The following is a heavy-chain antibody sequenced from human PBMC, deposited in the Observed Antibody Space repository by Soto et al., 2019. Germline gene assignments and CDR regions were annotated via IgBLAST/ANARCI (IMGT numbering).Heavy chain of an antibody. CDR2: INPSGGST. D-gene: IGHD4-17*01. J-gene: IGHJ4*02. V-gene: IGHV1-46*03. Sequence: ASVKVPCKASGYTFTSYYMHWVRQAPGQGLEWMGIINPSGGSTSYAQKFQGRVTMTRDTSTSTVYMELSSLRSEDTAVYYCARAAHGDDEDYWGQGTLVTVSS. CDR1: GYTFTSYY. CDR3: ARAAHGDDEDY.